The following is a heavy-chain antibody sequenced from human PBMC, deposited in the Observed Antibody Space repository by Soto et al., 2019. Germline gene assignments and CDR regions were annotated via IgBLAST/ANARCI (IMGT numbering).Heavy chain of an antibody. CDR2: INPNSGGT. D-gene: IGHD3-9*01. CDR1: GYTFTGCY. Sequence: ASVKVSCKASGYTFTGCYMHWVRQAPGQGLEWMGWINPNSGGTNYAQKFQGWVTMTRDTSISTAYMELSRLRSDDTAVYYCARGLRYFDFNYYYYGMDVWGPGTTVTVSS. V-gene: IGHV1-2*04. CDR3: ARGLRYFDFNYYYYGMDV. J-gene: IGHJ6*02.